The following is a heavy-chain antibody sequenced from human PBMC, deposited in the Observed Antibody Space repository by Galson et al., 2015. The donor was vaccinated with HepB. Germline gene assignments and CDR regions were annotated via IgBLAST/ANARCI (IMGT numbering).Heavy chain of an antibody. J-gene: IGHJ4*02. CDR3: VKDGTHSSGYYCVDS. V-gene: IGHV3-30*02. D-gene: IGHD3-22*01. CDR2: AQYDGSDK. CDR1: GFTFNYYG. Sequence: SLRLSCAASGFTFNYYGMHWVRQAPGRGLEWVAYAQYDGSDKRYADSVKGRFTISRDNPKNTLYLQMNSLRAEDTAVYFCVKDGTHSSGYYCVDSWGLGTLVTVSS.